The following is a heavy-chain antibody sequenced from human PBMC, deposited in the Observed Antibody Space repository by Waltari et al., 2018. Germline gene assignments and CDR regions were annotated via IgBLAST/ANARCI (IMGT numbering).Heavy chain of an antibody. CDR1: GGSISSHY. J-gene: IGHJ4*02. CDR3: ARTSGGSWSLFDY. D-gene: IGHD6-13*01. CDR2: IYYSGST. V-gene: IGHV4-59*11. Sequence: QVQLQASGPGLGKPAETLSLTCTDSGGSISSHYWSCIRQPPGKGLEWIGYIYYSGSTNYNPSLKSRVTISVDTSKNQFSLKLSSVTAADTAVYYCARTSGGSWSLFDYWGQGTLVTVSS.